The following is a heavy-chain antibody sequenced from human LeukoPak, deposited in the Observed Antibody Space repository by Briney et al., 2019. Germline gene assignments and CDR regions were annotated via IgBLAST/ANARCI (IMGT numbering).Heavy chain of an antibody. CDR2: IKSKTDGGTT. CDR3: TTAPGYDYFYY. V-gene: IGHV3-15*01. CDR1: GFTLSNAW. J-gene: IGHJ4*02. Sequence: GGSLRLSCAASGFTLSNAWMSWVRQAPGKGLEWVGRIKSKTDGGTTDYAAPVKGRFTISRDDSKNTLYLQMNSLKTEDTAVYYCTTAPGYDYFYYWGQGTLVTVSS. D-gene: IGHD2-2*01.